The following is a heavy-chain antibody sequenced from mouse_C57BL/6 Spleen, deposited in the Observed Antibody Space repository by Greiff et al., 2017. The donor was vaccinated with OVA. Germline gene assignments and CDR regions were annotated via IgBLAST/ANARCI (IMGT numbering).Heavy chain of an antibody. Sequence: EVQLVESGGGLVQPGGSLSLSCAASGFTFTDYYMSWVRQPPGKALEWLGFIRNKANGYTTEYSASVKGRFTISRDNSQSILYLQMNALRAEDSATYYCARTGPFFDYWGQGTTLTVSS. CDR3: ARTGPFFDY. CDR1: GFTFTDYY. V-gene: IGHV7-3*01. D-gene: IGHD4-1*01. CDR2: IRNKANGYTT. J-gene: IGHJ2*01.